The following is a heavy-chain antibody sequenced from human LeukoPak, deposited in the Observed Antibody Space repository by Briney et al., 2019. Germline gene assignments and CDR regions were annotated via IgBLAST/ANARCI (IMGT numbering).Heavy chain of an antibody. CDR2: INSDGSST. CDR1: GFTFSNYW. J-gene: IGHJ5*02. CDR3: ARDRYSNWFDP. D-gene: IGHD1-26*01. Sequence: GGSLRLSCAASGFTFSNYWMHWVRQAPGKGLVWVSRINSDGSSTSYADSVKGRFTISRDNAKDTLYLQMSSLRAEDTAVYYCARDRYSNWFDPWGQGTLVTVSS. V-gene: IGHV3-74*01.